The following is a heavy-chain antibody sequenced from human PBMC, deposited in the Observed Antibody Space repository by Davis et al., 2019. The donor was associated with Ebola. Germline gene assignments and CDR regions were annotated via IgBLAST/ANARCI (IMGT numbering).Heavy chain of an antibody. D-gene: IGHD3-10*01. CDR2: IKQDGSEK. CDR3: ARDLWGSGNAEVDY. J-gene: IGHJ4*02. Sequence: PGGSLRLSCAASGFTFSSYWMSWVRQAPGKGLEWVANIKQDGSEKYYVDSVKGRFTISRDNAKNSLYLQMNSLRAEDTAVYYCARDLWGSGNAEVDYWGQGTLVTVSS. CDR1: GFTFSSYW. V-gene: IGHV3-7*03.